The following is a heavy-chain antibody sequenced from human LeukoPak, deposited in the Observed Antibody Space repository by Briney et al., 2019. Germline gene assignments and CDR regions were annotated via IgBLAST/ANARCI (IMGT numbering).Heavy chain of an antibody. CDR1: GGSISSSSYY. V-gene: IGHV4-39*07. Sequence: SETLSLTCTVSGGSISSSSYYWGWIRQPPGKGLEWIGSIYYSGSTNYNPSLKSRVTISVDTSKNQFSLKLSSVTAADTAVYYCARGGETGYSSSWYVLGGRYFDYWGQGTLVTVSS. D-gene: IGHD6-13*01. CDR3: ARGGETGYSSSWYVLGGRYFDY. CDR2: IYYSGST. J-gene: IGHJ4*02.